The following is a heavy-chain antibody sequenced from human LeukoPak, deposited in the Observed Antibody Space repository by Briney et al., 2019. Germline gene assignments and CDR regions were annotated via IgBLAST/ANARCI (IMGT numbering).Heavy chain of an antibody. V-gene: IGHV3-74*01. CDR3: ARGSSTSCYD. D-gene: IGHD2-2*01. CDR1: GFTFSGYW. J-gene: IGHJ4*02. CDR2: INGEGIST. Sequence: GGSLRLSCAASGFTFSGYWMHWVRQAPGKGLVWVSRINGEGISTSYADSVKGRFTISRDNAKNTLYLQMNSLRAEDTAVYYCARGSSTSCYDWGQGTLVTVSS.